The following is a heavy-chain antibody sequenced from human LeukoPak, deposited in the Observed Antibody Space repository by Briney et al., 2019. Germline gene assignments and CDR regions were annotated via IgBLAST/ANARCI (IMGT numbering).Heavy chain of an antibody. CDR1: GFNFNKYW. CDR2: INGDGTTT. J-gene: IGHJ5*02. CDR3: ARGTGWFGESDNWFDP. V-gene: IGHV3-74*01. D-gene: IGHD3-10*01. Sequence: GGSLRLSCAASGFNFNKYWMHWVRQAPGKGLVWVSRINGDGTTTSYADSVKGGFTMSRDNAKNTLYLQMSGLRAEDTAVYYCARGTGWFGESDNWFDPWGQGTLVTVSS.